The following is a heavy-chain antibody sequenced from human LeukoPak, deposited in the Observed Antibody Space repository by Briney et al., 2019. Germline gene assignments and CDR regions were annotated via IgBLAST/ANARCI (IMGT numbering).Heavy chain of an antibody. D-gene: IGHD2-21*01. V-gene: IGHV3-23*01. CDR2: ISGSGGST. CDR1: GFTFSSYA. J-gene: IGHJ4*02. Sequence: GGSLRLSCAASGFTFSSYAISWVRQAPGEGLEWVSAISGSGGSTYYADSVKGRFTISRDNSKNTLYPQMNSLRAEDTAVYYCAKIAEAVSSNYYFDYWGQGTLVTVSS. CDR3: AKIAEAVSSNYYFDY.